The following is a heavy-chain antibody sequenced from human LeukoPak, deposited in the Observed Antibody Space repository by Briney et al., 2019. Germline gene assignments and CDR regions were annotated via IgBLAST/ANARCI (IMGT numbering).Heavy chain of an antibody. J-gene: IGHJ4*02. D-gene: IGHD3-16*01. CDR2: IKSKTDGGTT. Sequence: GGSLRLSCAASGFTFSNAWMSWVRQAPGKGLEWVGRIKSKTDGGTTDYAAPVKGRFTISRDDSKHTLYLQMNRLKTEDTAVYYCTTPDDYVSNYFDYWGQGTLVTVSS. CDR1: GFTFSNAW. V-gene: IGHV3-15*01. CDR3: TTPDDYVSNYFDY.